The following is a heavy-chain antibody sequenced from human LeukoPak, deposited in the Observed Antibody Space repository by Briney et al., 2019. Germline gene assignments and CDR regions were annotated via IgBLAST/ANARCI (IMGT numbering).Heavy chain of an antibody. CDR2: ISSSSSYI. CDR1: GFTFSSYS. Sequence: GGSLRLSCAASGFTFSSYSMNWVRQAPGKGLEWVSSISSSSSYIYYADSVKGRFTISRDNAKNSLYLQMNSLRAEDTAVYYCARAVGSRPGAEYFQHWGQGTLVTVSS. V-gene: IGHV3-21*04. CDR3: ARAVGSRPGAEYFQH. J-gene: IGHJ1*01. D-gene: IGHD6-13*01.